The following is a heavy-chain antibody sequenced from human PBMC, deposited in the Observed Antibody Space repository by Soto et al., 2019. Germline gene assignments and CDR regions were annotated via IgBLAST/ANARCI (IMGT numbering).Heavy chain of an antibody. Sequence: QVQLVQSGAEVKKPGASVKVSCKASGYTFTSYDINWVRQATGQGLEWMGWMNPNSGNTGYAQKYRGRVTMTGNTYIRKAYMELSSLRSEATAVYYWARGVAVAGTYAFDIWGQGTMVTVSS. CDR3: ARGVAVAGTYAFDI. D-gene: IGHD6-19*01. CDR2: MNPNSGNT. V-gene: IGHV1-8*01. CDR1: GYTFTSYD. J-gene: IGHJ3*02.